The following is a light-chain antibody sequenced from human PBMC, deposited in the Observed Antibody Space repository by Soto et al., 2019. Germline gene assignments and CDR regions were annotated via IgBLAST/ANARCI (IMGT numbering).Light chain of an antibody. CDR3: QQYNNWPPYT. Sequence: EIVLTQSPGTLSLSPGERATLSCRASQSVSNNYLARYQQKPGRAPRLLIYGVSTRATGIPARFSGSGSETEFTLTISSPQSEDFAVYYCQQYNNWPPYTFGQGTRLEIK. J-gene: IGKJ5*01. CDR1: QSVSNN. CDR2: GVS. V-gene: IGKV3-15*01.